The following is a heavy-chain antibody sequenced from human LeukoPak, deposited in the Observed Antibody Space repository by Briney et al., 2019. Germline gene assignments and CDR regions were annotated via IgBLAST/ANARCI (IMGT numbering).Heavy chain of an antibody. CDR2: INYNGGGP. J-gene: IGHJ4*02. D-gene: IGHD3-3*01. V-gene: IGHV4-59*08. Sequence: SETLSLTCTVSGGSISNYYWSWLRQPPGKGLEWIAYINYNGGGPNYNPSLRSRATISVDTSKNQFSLRLSSVTAADTAVYYCARLEDLGARIFGPGAYHSFDYWGQGIQVTVSS. CDR3: ARLEDLGARIFGPGAYHSFDY. CDR1: GGSISNYY.